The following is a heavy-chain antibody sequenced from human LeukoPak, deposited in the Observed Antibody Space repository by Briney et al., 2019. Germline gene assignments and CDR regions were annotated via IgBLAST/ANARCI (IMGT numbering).Heavy chain of an antibody. J-gene: IGHJ4*02. CDR2: ISYSGDT. CDR3: ARHEGSSSPDY. Sequence: KPSETLSLTCAVSGGSISRYYWSWIRQSPGKGLEWIAYISYSGDTNYNPSLKSRVTISVDTSKNQFSLNLSSVTAADTAVYYCARHEGSSSPDYWGQGTLVTVSS. D-gene: IGHD6-6*01. CDR1: GGSISRYY. V-gene: IGHV4-59*08.